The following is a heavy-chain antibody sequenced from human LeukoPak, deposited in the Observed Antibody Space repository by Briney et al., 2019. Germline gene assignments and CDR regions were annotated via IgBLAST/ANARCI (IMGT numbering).Heavy chain of an antibody. CDR1: GGSISSGSYY. CDR3: ATSGLKCSGGSCYGSYYYMDV. D-gene: IGHD2-15*01. V-gene: IGHV4-61*02. CDR2: IYTSGST. Sequence: PSQTLSLTCTVSGGSISSGSYYWCWIRQPAGKGLEGIGRIYTSGSTNYNPSLKSRVTISVDTSTNQFSLKLSSVTAADTAVYYCATSGLKCSGGSCYGSYYYMDVWGKGTTVTVSS. J-gene: IGHJ6*03.